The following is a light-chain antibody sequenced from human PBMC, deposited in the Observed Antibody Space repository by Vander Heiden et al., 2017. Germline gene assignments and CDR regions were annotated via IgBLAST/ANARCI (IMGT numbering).Light chain of an antibody. J-gene: IGKJ1*01. CDR3: QQDNSYPWT. V-gene: IGKV1-5*03. CDR2: KAS. CDR1: QSISSW. Sequence: DLQMTQSPSTLSASVGDRVTITCRASQSISSWLAWYQQKPGKAPKLLIYKASSLESGVPSRFSGRGSGTEFTLTISSLQPDDFATYYCQQDNSYPWTFAYEVKVEI.